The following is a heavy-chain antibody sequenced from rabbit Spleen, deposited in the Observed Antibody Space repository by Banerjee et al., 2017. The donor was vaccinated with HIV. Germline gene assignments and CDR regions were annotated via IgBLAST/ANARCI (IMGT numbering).Heavy chain of an antibody. J-gene: IGHJ4*01. CDR3: ARDLVAVIGWNFNL. CDR2: IDTNSGST. Sequence: QSLEESGGDLVKPGASLTLTCKASGFDFTSTYYMCWVRQAPGKGLDLIACIDTNSGSTNYATWAKGRFTISKTSSTTVTLQMTSLTAADTATYFCARDLVAVIGWNFNLWGQGTLVTVS. V-gene: IGHV1S40*01. CDR1: GFDFTSTYY. D-gene: IGHD1-1*01.